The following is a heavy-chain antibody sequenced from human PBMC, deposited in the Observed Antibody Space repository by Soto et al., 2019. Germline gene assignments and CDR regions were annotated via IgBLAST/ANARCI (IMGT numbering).Heavy chain of an antibody. CDR3: AKGYCSSTSCYNGYYYYGMDV. CDR1: GFTFSSYA. CDR2: ISGSGGST. J-gene: IGHJ6*02. D-gene: IGHD2-2*02. Sequence: PGGSLRLSCAASGFTFSSYAMSWVRQAPGKGLEWVSAISGSGGSTYYADSVKGRFTISRDNSKNTLYLQMNSLRAEGTAVYYCAKGYCSSTSCYNGYYYYGMDVWGQGTTVTVSS. V-gene: IGHV3-23*01.